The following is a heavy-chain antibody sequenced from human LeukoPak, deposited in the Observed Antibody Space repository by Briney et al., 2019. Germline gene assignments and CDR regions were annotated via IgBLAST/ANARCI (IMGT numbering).Heavy chain of an antibody. V-gene: IGHV1-46*01. Sequence: ASVKVSCKASGYTFTGYYMHWVRRAPGQGLEWMGIINPSGGSTSYAQKFQGRVTMTRDMSTSTVYMELSSLRSEDTAVYYCARNYYDSSGYRGDAFDIWGQGTMVTVSS. CDR3: ARNYYDSSGYRGDAFDI. CDR1: GYTFTGYY. J-gene: IGHJ3*02. CDR2: INPSGGST. D-gene: IGHD3-22*01.